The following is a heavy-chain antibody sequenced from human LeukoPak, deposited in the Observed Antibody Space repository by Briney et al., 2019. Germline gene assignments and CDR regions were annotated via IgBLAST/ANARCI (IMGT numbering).Heavy chain of an antibody. J-gene: IGHJ5*02. CDR1: GFTFSSYW. D-gene: IGHD6-19*01. CDR3: ARVPIAVGLSGWFDP. V-gene: IGHV3-74*01. Sequence: GGSLRLSCAASGFTFSSYWMHWVRQAPGKGLVWVSRINNDGSSTSYADSMKGRFTISRDNAKNSLYLQMNSLRAEDTAVYYCARVPIAVGLSGWFDPWGQGTLVTVSS. CDR2: INNDGSST.